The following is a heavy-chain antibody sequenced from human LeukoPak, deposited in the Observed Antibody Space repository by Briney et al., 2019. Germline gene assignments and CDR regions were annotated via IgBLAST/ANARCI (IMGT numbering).Heavy chain of an antibody. CDR3: AKQTYSGWSSSFDH. CDR2: VSDSGATT. CDR1: GFTFNTYA. D-gene: IGHD6-19*01. J-gene: IGHJ4*02. Sequence: GGSLRLSCAASGFTFNTYAMTWVRQAPGKGLEWVSAVSDSGATTYYAVSVKGRFTISRDNSKNTLYLQMNSLRVDDTALYYCAKQTYSGWSSSFDHWGQGTLVAVSS. V-gene: IGHV3-23*01.